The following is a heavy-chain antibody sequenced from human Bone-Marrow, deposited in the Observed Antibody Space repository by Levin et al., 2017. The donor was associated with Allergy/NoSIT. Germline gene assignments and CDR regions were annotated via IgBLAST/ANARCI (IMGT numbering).Heavy chain of an antibody. CDR3: AREGVLRYFDWPRKYYYDYMDV. CDR2: INHSGST. CDR1: GGSFSGYY. Sequence: SETLSLTCAVYGGSFSGYYWSWIRQPPGKGLEWIGEINHSGSTNYNPSLKSRVTISVDTSKNQFSLKLSSVTAADTAVYYCAREGVLRYFDWPRKYYYDYMDVWGKGTTVTVSS. V-gene: IGHV4-34*01. J-gene: IGHJ6*03. D-gene: IGHD3-9*01.